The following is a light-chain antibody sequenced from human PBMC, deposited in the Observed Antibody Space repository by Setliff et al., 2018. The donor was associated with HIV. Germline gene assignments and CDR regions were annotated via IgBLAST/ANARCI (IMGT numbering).Light chain of an antibody. CDR2: DVS. CDR1: SSDVGGYNY. J-gene: IGLJ1*01. Sequence: SALTQPRSVSGSPGQSVTISCTGTSSDVGGYNYVSWYQQHPGKAPKLTIYDVSKRPSGVPDRFSGSKSGTSAFLAITGLQADDEADYYCQSYDRSLSGYVFGAGTKVTVL. V-gene: IGLV2-11*01. CDR3: QSYDRSLSGYV.